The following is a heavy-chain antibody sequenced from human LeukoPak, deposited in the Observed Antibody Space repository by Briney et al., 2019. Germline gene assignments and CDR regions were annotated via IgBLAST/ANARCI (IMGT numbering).Heavy chain of an antibody. CDR1: GYTFTSYG. CDR2: ISAYNGNT. V-gene: IGHV1-18*01. D-gene: IGHD6-13*01. Sequence: GASVKVSCKASGYTFTSYGISWVRQAPGQGLEWMGWISAYNGNTNYAQKLQGRVTMTTDTSTSTAYMELRSLRSDDTAVYYCARVKAAGIYYYYYMDVWGKGTTVTVSS. J-gene: IGHJ6*03. CDR3: ARVKAAGIYYYYYMDV.